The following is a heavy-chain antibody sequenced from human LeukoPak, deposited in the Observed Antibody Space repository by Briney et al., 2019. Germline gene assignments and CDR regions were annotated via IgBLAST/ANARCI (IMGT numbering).Heavy chain of an antibody. CDR3: AREGGTDSSGYYFDY. CDR2: IIPIFGTA. Sequence: SVKVSCKASGGTFSSYAISWVRQAPGQGLEWIGGIIPIFGTANYAQKFQGRVTITTDVSTSTAYMELSSLRSEDTAVYYCAREGGTDSSGYYFDYWGQGTLVTVSS. V-gene: IGHV1-69*05. D-gene: IGHD3-22*01. CDR1: GGTFSSYA. J-gene: IGHJ4*02.